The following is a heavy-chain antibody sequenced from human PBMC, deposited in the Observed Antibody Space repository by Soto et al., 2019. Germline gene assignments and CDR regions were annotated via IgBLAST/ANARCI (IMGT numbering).Heavy chain of an antibody. CDR3: ARGLPYGSGGGFDY. CDR1: GGSFSGYY. D-gene: IGHD3-10*01. J-gene: IGHJ4*02. CDR2: INHSGST. Sequence: PSETLSLTCAVYGGSFSGYYWSWIRQPPGKGLEWIGEINHSGSTNYNPSLKSRVTISVDTSKNQFSLKLSSVTAADTAVYYCARGLPYGSGGGFDYWGQGALVTVSS. V-gene: IGHV4-34*01.